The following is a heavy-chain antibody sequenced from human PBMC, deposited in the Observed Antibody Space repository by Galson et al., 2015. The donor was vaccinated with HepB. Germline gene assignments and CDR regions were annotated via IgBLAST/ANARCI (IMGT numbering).Heavy chain of an antibody. Sequence: PALVKPTQTLTLTCTLSGFSLSTSGVGVGWIRQPPGKALEWLALIYWNDDKRYSPSLKSRLTITKGTSKNQVVLTMTNMDPVDTATYYCAHRRAYYDILTGYYFYWFDPWGQGTLVTISS. CDR1: GFSLSTSGVG. V-gene: IGHV2-5*01. D-gene: IGHD3-9*01. CDR3: AHRRAYYDILTGYYFYWFDP. J-gene: IGHJ5*02. CDR2: IYWNDDK.